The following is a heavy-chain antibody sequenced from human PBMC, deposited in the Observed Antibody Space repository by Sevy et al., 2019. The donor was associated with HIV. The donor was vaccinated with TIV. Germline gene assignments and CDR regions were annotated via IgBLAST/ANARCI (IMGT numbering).Heavy chain of an antibody. CDR3: ARHPSGIPMLVVPLGWFDP. CDR2: IFYTGKT. CDR1: GGSVSSNNYC. D-gene: IGHD3-22*01. V-gene: IGHV4-39*01. J-gene: IGHJ5*02. Sequence: SETLSLTCIVSGGSVSSNNYCWGWIRQSPGKGLEWIGSIFYTGKTHYSSSLKSRVTFSVDTSKNQFSLKLNSVTAADTAVYYCARHPSGIPMLVVPLGWFDPWGQGILVTVSS.